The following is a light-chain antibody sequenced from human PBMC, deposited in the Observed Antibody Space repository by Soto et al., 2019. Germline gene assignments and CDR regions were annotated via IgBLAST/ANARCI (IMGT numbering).Light chain of an antibody. Sequence: ETVLTQSPAPLSLSPGERATLSCRASQSVSSYLAWYQQKPGQAPRLLIYDASNRATGIPARFSGSGSGTDFTLTISSLEPADFAVYYCQQRSNWPRTFGGGTKVEIK. J-gene: IGKJ4*01. CDR1: QSVSSY. CDR2: DAS. CDR3: QQRSNWPRT. V-gene: IGKV3-11*01.